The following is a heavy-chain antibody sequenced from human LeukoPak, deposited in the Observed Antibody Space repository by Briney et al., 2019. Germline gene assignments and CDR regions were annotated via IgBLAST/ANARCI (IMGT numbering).Heavy chain of an antibody. Sequence: GGSLRLSCAASGFALSSHWMTWVRQVPGRGPEWVANVNRDGSETYYLDSVKGRFTISKDNAKNSLYLQMNSLRAEDTALYHCGRNNGMDVWGQGTTVIVSS. J-gene: IGHJ6*02. CDR2: VNRDGSET. V-gene: IGHV3-7*03. CDR1: GFALSSHW. CDR3: GRNNGMDV.